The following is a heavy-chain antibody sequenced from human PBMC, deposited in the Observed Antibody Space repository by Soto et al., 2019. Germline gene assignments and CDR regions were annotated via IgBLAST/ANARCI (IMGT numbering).Heavy chain of an antibody. J-gene: IGHJ6*02. CDR1: RFPISGPYS. D-gene: IGHD3-10*02. Sequence: SETLSLTCPVSRFPISGPYSWRMIRPPPGKGLEWIGSISHTGTTSYSPSLTRRDSILVDTSKNQVSLKLTSVTAAATAVYFCARVTMLIRDPDHYGVNVCGHAITVTVSS. CDR2: ISHTGTT. CDR3: ARVTMLIRDPDHYGVNV. V-gene: IGHV4-38-2*02.